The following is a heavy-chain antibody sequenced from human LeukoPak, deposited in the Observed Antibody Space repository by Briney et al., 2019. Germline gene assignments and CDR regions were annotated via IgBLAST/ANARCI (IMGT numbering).Heavy chain of an antibody. CDR1: GFTFSSYA. CDR2: ISGSGGST. J-gene: IGHJ4*02. V-gene: IGHV3-23*01. D-gene: IGHD3-10*01. Sequence: PGGSLRLSCAASGFTFSSYAMNWVRQAPGKGLGWVSPISGSGGSTYYADSVKGGFTLSRDNSKNTLYLQMNSLSAEDTAVYYCAKEGRLLWFGELSREGYYFDYWGQGTLVTVSS. CDR3: AKEGRLLWFGELSREGYYFDY.